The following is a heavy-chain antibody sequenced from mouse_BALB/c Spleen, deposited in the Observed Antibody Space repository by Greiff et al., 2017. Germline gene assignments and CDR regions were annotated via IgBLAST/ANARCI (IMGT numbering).Heavy chain of an antibody. CDR1: GFTFSSYA. J-gene: IGHJ3*01. V-gene: IGHV5-9-4*01. Sequence: EVQVVESGGGLVKPGGSLKLSCAASGFTFSSYAMSWVRQSPEKRLEWVAEISSGGSYTYYPDTVTGRFTISRDNAKNTLYLEMSSLRSEDTAMYYCARVGIAAWFAYWGQGTLVTVSA. D-gene: IGHD3-1*01. CDR3: ARVGIAAWFAY. CDR2: ISSGGSYT.